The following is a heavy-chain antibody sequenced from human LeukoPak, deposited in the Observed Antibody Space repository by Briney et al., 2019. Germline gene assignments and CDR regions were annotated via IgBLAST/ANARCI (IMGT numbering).Heavy chain of an antibody. CDR2: ISGYNGNT. D-gene: IGHD6-19*01. CDR1: GYTFTNYG. J-gene: IGHJ4*02. Sequence: GASVKVSWKTSGYTFTNYGISWVRPAPGHGLEWMGWISGYNGNTNYAQKLQGRVTMATGASTSTAYMELRSLRSDDTAVYYCARDGSASGWYFDYWGQGTLVTVSS. CDR3: ARDGSASGWYFDY. V-gene: IGHV1-18*01.